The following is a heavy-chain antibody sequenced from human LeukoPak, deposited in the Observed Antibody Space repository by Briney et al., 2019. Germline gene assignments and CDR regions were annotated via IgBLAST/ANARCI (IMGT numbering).Heavy chain of an antibody. CDR1: GYTFTSYG. Sequence: ASVKVSCKASGYTFTSYGISWVRQAPGQGLEWMGWISAYNGNTNYAQKLQGRVTMTTDTSTSTAYMELRSLRSDDTAVYYCARGWGGPWCNDCYLGYYYGMDVWGQGTTVTVSS. CDR3: ARGWGGPWCNDCYLGYYYGMDV. J-gene: IGHJ6*02. D-gene: IGHD2-21*02. V-gene: IGHV1-18*01. CDR2: ISAYNGNT.